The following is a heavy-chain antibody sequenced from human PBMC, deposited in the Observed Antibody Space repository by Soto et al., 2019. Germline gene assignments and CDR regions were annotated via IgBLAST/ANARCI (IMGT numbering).Heavy chain of an antibody. CDR3: TRLLEYDFWSGYQTPYYYYGMDV. CDR1: GFTFSGSA. V-gene: IGHV3-73*01. Sequence: GSLRLSCAASGFTFSGSAMHWVRQASGKGLEWVGRIRSKANSYATAYAASVKGRFTISRDDSKNTAYLQMNSLKTEDTAVYYCTRLLEYDFWSGYQTPYYYYGMDVWGQGTTVTVSS. CDR2: IRSKANSYAT. D-gene: IGHD3-3*01. J-gene: IGHJ6*02.